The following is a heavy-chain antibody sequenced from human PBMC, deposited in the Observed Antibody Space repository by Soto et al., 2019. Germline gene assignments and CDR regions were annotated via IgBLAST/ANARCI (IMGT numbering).Heavy chain of an antibody. Sequence: TLSLTCAISGDSVSSNSAGWNWIRQTPSRGLEWLGRTYYRSKWYFNYAVSVESRITINPDTSKNQFSLQLSSVTPDDTAVYYCARGSFVDVSGNTDIDAWSKGTTVTVSS. J-gene: IGHJ6*03. D-gene: IGHD3-16*01. CDR3: ARGSFVDVSGNTDIDA. V-gene: IGHV6-1*01. CDR1: GDSVSSNSAG. CDR2: TYYRSKWYF.